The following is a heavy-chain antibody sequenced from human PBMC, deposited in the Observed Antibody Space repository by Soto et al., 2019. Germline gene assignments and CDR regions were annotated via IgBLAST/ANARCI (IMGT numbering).Heavy chain of an antibody. Sequence: SQTLSLTCAISGDSVSSNSAAWNWIRQSPSRGLEWLGRTYYRSKWYNDYAVSVKSRITINPDTSKNQFSLQLNSVTPEDTAVYYCARVSRRTGTIETYYYYGMDVWGQGTTVTVSS. D-gene: IGHD1-1*01. CDR1: GDSVSSNSAA. V-gene: IGHV6-1*01. CDR3: ARVSRRTGTIETYYYYGMDV. CDR2: TYYRSKWYN. J-gene: IGHJ6*02.